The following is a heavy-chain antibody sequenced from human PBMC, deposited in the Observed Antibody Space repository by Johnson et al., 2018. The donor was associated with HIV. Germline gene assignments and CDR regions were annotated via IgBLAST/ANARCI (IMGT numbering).Heavy chain of an antibody. J-gene: IGHJ3*01. CDR1: GFTFSKFA. CDR2: IRGSGGGT. V-gene: IGHV3-23*01. Sequence: EVLLLESGGGLVQPGGSLRVSCVASGFTFSKFAMIWVRQAPGRGLEFVAAIRGSGGGTIYAESVRGRFTMSRDNSRNTMYLQMNSVRAEDTAVYYCARDPNGDYFGAFEFWGQGTAVTVS. D-gene: IGHD4-17*01. CDR3: ARDPNGDYFGAFEF.